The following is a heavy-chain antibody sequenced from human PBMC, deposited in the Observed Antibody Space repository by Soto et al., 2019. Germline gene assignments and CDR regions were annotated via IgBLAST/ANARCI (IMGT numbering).Heavy chain of an antibody. CDR2: IYYSGST. J-gene: IGHJ5*02. V-gene: IGHV4-39*01. CDR1: GGSISSRGYY. CDR3: ATSNWFDP. Sequence: SETLSLTCTVSGGSISSRGYYWGWIRQPPGKGLEWIGTIYYSGSTYYNPSLKSRVTISVDTSKNQFSLKLSSVTAADTAVYYCATSNWFDPRGQGTLVT.